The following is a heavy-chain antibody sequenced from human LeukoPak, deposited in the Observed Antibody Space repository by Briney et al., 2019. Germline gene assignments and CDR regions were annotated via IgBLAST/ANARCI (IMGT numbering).Heavy chain of an antibody. J-gene: IGHJ6*03. CDR1: GFTFSSYA. D-gene: IGHD6-6*01. CDR2: ISGSGGST. Sequence: PGGSLRLSCAASGFTFSSYAMSWVRQAPGKGLEWVSAISGSGGSTYCADSVKGRFTISRDNSKNTLYLQMNSLRAEDTAVYYCAKGYSSSLYYYYYMDVWGKGATVTVSS. V-gene: IGHV3-23*01. CDR3: AKGYSSSLYYYYYMDV.